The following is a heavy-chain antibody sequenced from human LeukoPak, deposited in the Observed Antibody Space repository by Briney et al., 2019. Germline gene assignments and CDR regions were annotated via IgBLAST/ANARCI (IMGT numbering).Heavy chain of an antibody. CDR3: ARPPVVVTAIGEYDAFDI. CDR2: IYPGDSDT. V-gene: IGHV5-51*01. Sequence: PGESLKISCKGSGYSFTSYWVGWVRQMPGKGLEWMGIIYPGDSDTRYSPSFQGQVTISADKSISTAYLQWSSLKASDTAMYYCARPPVVVTAIGEYDAFDIWGQGTMVTVSS. J-gene: IGHJ3*02. D-gene: IGHD2-21*02. CDR1: GYSFTSYW.